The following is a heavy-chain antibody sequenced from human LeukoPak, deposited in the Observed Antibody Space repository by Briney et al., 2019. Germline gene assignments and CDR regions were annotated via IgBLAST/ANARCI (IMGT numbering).Heavy chain of an antibody. J-gene: IGHJ4*02. CDR1: GGSFSGFY. D-gene: IGHD6-13*01. CDR2: INLSGST. Sequence: SETLSLTCTVYGGSFSGFYWSWIRQPPGKGLEWIGEINLSGSTDYNPSLKSRVTISVDTSKNQFSLKLSSVTAADTAVYYCARGLRSTYSYYFDYWGQGTLVTVSS. V-gene: IGHV4-34*01. CDR3: ARGLRSTYSYYFDY.